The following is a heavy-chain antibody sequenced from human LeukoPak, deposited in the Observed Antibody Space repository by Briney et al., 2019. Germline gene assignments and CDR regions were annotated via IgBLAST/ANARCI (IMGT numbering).Heavy chain of an antibody. V-gene: IGHV4-59*08. Sequence: SETLSLTCTVSGGSISIYYWSWIRQPPGKGLEWIGYIYYSGSTNYNPSLKSRVTISVDTSKNQFSLKLRALSAADTAVYFCARQGSISAFDFWGRGTLVTVSS. CDR1: GGSISIYY. J-gene: IGHJ4*02. D-gene: IGHD2-21*01. CDR2: IYYSGST. CDR3: ARQGSISAFDF.